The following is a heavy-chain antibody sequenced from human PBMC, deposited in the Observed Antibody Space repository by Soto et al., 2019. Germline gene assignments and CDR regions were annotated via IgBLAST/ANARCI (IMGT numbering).Heavy chain of an antibody. Sequence: PGGSLRLSCAASGFTYSTYTMHWVRQAPGKGLEWVAVISYDGNNKFYADSVKGRFTISRDNTKKTLYLQMNSLRAEDTAVYYCAKALGVYYDSREKYDAFDIWGQGTMVTVSS. CDR3: AKALGVYYDSREKYDAFDI. D-gene: IGHD3-22*01. V-gene: IGHV3-30-3*01. CDR1: GFTYSTYT. CDR2: ISYDGNNK. J-gene: IGHJ3*02.